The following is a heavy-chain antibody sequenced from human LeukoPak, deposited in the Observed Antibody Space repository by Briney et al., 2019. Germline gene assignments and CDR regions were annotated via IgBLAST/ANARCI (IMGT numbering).Heavy chain of an antibody. D-gene: IGHD3-10*01. Sequence: SETLSLTCAVSSGSIFNSNWWSWVRQPPGKGLEWIGQIFHSGSTSYSPSLESRVTISVDKSKNQFSLKLSSVTAADTAVYYCAREGLNMVRGIIPKEAWGWFDPWGQGTLVTVSS. J-gene: IGHJ5*02. CDR3: AREGLNMVRGIIPKEAWGWFDP. V-gene: IGHV4-4*02. CDR1: SGSIFNSNW. CDR2: IFHSGST.